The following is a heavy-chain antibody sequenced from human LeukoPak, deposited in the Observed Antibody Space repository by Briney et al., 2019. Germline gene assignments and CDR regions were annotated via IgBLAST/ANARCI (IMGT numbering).Heavy chain of an antibody. Sequence: SETLSLTCAVYGGSFSGYYWSWIRQPPGKGLEWIGEINHRGSTNYNPSLKSRVTISVDTSKNQFSLKLSSVTAADTAVYYCARGGRITIFGVVIIRTRSSDYWGQGTLVTVSS. CDR3: ARGGRITIFGVVIIRTRSSDY. J-gene: IGHJ4*02. CDR1: GGSFSGYY. D-gene: IGHD3-3*01. V-gene: IGHV4-34*01. CDR2: INHRGST.